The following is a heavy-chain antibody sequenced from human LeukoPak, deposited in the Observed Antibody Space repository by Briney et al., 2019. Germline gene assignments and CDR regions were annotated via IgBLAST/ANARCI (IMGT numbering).Heavy chain of an antibody. CDR2: FDPEDGET. Sequence: ASVKVSCKVSGYTLTELSMHWVRQAPGKGLEWMGGFDPEDGETIYAQKFQGGVTMTEDTSTDTAYMELSSLRSEDTVVYYCATEQWELNAFDLWGQGTMVTVSS. V-gene: IGHV1-24*01. J-gene: IGHJ3*01. CDR1: GYTLTELS. D-gene: IGHD1-26*01. CDR3: ATEQWELNAFDL.